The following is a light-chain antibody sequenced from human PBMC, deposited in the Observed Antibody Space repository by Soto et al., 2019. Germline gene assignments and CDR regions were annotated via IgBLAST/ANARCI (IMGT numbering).Light chain of an antibody. V-gene: IGKV3-15*01. CDR1: QSVSSN. CDR3: QQYNNWPPGAT. J-gene: IGKJ1*01. CDR2: GAS. Sequence: EIVMTQSPATLSVSPGERATLSCRASQSVSSNLAWYQQKPGQAPRLLIYGASTRATGIPARFSGSGSGTEITLTISSLQSEEFAFYCCQQYNNWPPGATFGQGTKMDIK.